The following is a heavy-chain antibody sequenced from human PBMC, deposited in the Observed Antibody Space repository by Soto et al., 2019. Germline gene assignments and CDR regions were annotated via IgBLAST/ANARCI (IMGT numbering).Heavy chain of an antibody. D-gene: IGHD3-22*01. CDR2: IIPSFGTA. J-gene: IGHJ6*02. V-gene: IGHV1-69*01. CDR1: GGTFSSYA. CDR3: AGPQDYYDSSGLGGMDV. Sequence: QVQLVQSGAEVKKPGSSVKVSCKASGGTFSSYAISWVRQAPGQGLEWMGGIIPSFGTANYAQKCQGRVTITADESTSTAYMELSSLRSEDTAVYYCAGPQDYYDSSGLGGMDVWGQGTTVTVSS.